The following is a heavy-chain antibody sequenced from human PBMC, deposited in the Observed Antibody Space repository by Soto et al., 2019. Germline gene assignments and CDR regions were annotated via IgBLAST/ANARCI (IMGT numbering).Heavy chain of an antibody. CDR3: ARKNLDYGDYAYYYYYMDV. V-gene: IGHV3-66*01. D-gene: IGHD4-17*01. Sequence: PGGSLRLSCAASGFTVSSNYMSWVRRAPGKGLEWVSVIYSGGSTYYADSVKGRFTISRDNSKNTLYLQMNSLRAEDTAVYYCARKNLDYGDYAYYYYYMDVWGKGTTVTVSS. CDR2: IYSGGST. CDR1: GFTVSSNY. J-gene: IGHJ6*03.